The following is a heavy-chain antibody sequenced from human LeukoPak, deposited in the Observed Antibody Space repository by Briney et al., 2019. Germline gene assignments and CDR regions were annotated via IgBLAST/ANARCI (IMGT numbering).Heavy chain of an antibody. Sequence: GGSLRLSCAASGFTFSSYAMSWVRQAPGKGLEWVSAISGSGGSTYYADSVKGRFTIFRDNSKSTLYLQMNSLRAEDTAVYYCAKDSSYYDFWSGSYYFDYWGQGTLVTVSS. CDR1: GFTFSSYA. CDR2: ISGSGGST. CDR3: AKDSSYYDFWSGSYYFDY. J-gene: IGHJ4*02. D-gene: IGHD3-3*01. V-gene: IGHV3-23*01.